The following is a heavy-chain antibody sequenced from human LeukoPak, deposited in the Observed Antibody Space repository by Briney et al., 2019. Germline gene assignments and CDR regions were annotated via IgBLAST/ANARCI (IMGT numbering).Heavy chain of an antibody. V-gene: IGHV4-4*07. CDR2: IYTSGST. CDR3: ARGRPGVGIGSDWFDP. D-gene: IGHD2-21*01. J-gene: IGHJ5*02. Sequence: KSSETLSLTCTVSGGSISSYYWSWIRQPAGKGLEWIGRIYTSGSTNYNPSLKSRVTMSVDTSKNQFSLKLSSVTAADTAVYYCARGRPGVGIGSDWFDPWGQGTLVTVSS. CDR1: GGSISSYY.